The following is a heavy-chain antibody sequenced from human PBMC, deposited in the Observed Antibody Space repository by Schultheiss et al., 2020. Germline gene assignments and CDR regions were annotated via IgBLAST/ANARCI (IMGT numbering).Heavy chain of an antibody. V-gene: IGHV3-11*04. D-gene: IGHD4-17*01. CDR1: GFTFSDYY. Sequence: GESLKISCAASGFTFSDYYMSWIRQAPGKGLEWVSYISSSGSTIYYADSVKGRFTISRDNAKNSLSLQMNSLRADDTAVYYCAKDLAILTTVTRGIDYWGQGTLV. CDR3: AKDLAILTTVTRGIDY. J-gene: IGHJ4*02. CDR2: ISSSGSTI.